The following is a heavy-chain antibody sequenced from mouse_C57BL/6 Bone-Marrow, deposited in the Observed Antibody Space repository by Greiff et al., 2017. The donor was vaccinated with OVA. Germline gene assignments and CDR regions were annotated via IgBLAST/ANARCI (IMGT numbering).Heavy chain of an antibody. V-gene: IGHV8-12*01. CDR2: IYWDDDK. D-gene: IGHD2-4*01. Sequence: QVTLKESGPGILQSSQTLSLTCSFSGFSLSTSGMGVSWIRQPSGKGLEWLAHIYWDDDKRYNPSLKSRLTISKDTSRNQVFLKITSVDTADTATYYCARRELRRYYAMDYWGQGTSVTVSS. J-gene: IGHJ4*01. CDR1: GFSLSTSGMG. CDR3: ARRELRRYYAMDY.